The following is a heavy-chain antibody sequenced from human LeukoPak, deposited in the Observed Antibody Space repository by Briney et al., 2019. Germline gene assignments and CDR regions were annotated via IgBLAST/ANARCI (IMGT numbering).Heavy chain of an antibody. Sequence: GGSLRLSCAASGFTSSSYEMNWVRQAPGKGLEWVSYISSSGSTIYYADSVKGRFTISRDNAKNSLYLQMNSLRAEDTAVYYCARGRGRYCSGGSCYRYYYYYGMDVWGKGTTVTVSS. CDR3: ARGRGRYCSGGSCYRYYYYYGMDV. V-gene: IGHV3-48*03. CDR2: ISSSGSTI. J-gene: IGHJ6*04. D-gene: IGHD2-15*01. CDR1: GFTSSSYE.